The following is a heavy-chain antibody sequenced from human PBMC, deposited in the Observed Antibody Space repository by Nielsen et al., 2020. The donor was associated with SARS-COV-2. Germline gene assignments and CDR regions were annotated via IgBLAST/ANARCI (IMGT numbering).Heavy chain of an antibody. CDR1: GFTFSSDA. J-gene: IGHJ4*02. CDR2: IRDAAGNT. CDR3: ARESSRYLGGFDY. V-gene: IGHV3-23*01. Sequence: GESLKISCAASGFTFSSDAMGWVRQAPGKGLEWVSSIRDAAGNTYYADSVKGRFTISRDNSKNTLYLQMNSLRAEDTAVYYCARESSRYLGGFDYWGQGTQVTVSS. D-gene: IGHD6-19*01.